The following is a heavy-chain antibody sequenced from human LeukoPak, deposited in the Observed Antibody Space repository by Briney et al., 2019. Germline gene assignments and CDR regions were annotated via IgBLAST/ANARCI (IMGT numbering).Heavy chain of an antibody. Sequence: GESLKISCKGSGYSFTSYWIDWVRQMPGKGLEWMRIIYPGDSDTRYSPSFQGQVTISADKSISTAYLQWSSLKASDTAMYYCARPLVSITMIVVVITTSPGNEAEYFQHWGQGTLVTVSS. CDR1: GYSFTSYW. D-gene: IGHD3-22*01. J-gene: IGHJ1*01. CDR3: ARPLVSITMIVVVITTSPGNEAEYFQH. V-gene: IGHV5-51*01. CDR2: IYPGDSDT.